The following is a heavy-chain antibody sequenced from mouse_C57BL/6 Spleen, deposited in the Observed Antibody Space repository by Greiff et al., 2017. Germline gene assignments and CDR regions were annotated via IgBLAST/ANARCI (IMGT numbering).Heavy chain of an antibody. D-gene: IGHD2-3*01. CDR3: SYARLLRPAY. CDR2: IYPGSGST. V-gene: IGHV1-55*01. CDR1: GYTFTSYW. J-gene: IGHJ2*01. Sequence: QVQLQQSGAELVKPGASVKMSCKASGYTFTSYWINWVKQRPGQGLEWIGDIYPGSGSTNYNEKFKSKATLTVDTPSSTPYMQLSILTSEDSAVYFCSYARLLRPAYWGQGPTLTVSS.